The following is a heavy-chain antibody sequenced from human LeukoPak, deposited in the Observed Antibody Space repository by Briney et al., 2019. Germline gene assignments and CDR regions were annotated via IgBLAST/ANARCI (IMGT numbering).Heavy chain of an antibody. CDR3: ARPAVAGLRAGGYDY. CDR1: GFAFSSYW. D-gene: IGHD6-19*01. Sequence: GGSLRLSCAASGFAFSSYWMSWVRQAPGKGLEWVANVKQDGSEKYYVDSVKGRFTISRDNAKNTLYLQMNSLRVEDTAVYYCARPAVAGLRAGGYDYWGQGTLVIVSS. CDR2: VKQDGSEK. J-gene: IGHJ4*02. V-gene: IGHV3-7*01.